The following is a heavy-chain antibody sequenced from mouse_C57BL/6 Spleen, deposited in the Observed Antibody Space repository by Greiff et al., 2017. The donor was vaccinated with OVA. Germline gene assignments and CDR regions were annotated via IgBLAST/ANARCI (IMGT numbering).Heavy chain of an antibody. D-gene: IGHD1-1*01. J-gene: IGHJ3*01. CDR1: GYTFTSYG. CDR2: IYPRSGNT. Sequence: VQLQESGAELARPGASVKLSCKASGYTFTSYGISWVKQRTGQGLEWIGEIYPRSGNTYYNEKFKGKATLTADKSSSTAYMELRSLTSEDSAVYFCAGEILLRDWGQGTLVTVSA. V-gene: IGHV1-81*01. CDR3: AGEILLRD.